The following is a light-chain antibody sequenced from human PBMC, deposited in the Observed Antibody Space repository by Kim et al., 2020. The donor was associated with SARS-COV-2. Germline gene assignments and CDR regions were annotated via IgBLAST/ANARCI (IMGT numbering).Light chain of an antibody. V-gene: IGKV1-39*01. J-gene: IGKJ2*03. Sequence: SASGGDPVSIACRASQSSSSDLNCDRQKPGKAPKVLIYAASRLQSGVPSRFSGRGSGTDFTLTISIMQPEDFATYDCQPSYSTPYSFGQGTKLEIK. CDR3: QPSYSTPYS. CDR2: AAS. CDR1: QSSSSD.